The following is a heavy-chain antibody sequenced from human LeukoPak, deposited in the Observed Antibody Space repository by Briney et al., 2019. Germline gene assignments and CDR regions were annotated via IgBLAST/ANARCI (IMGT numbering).Heavy chain of an antibody. V-gene: IGHV1-18*01. D-gene: IGHD3-22*01. CDR3: ARAEGPYDSSGYIALFDY. CDR1: GYTFTSYG. Sequence: ASVKVSCKASGYTFTSYGISWVRQAPGQGLEWMGWISGYNGNTNYAQKLQGRVTMTTDTSTSTAYMELRSLRSDDTAVDYCARAEGPYDSSGYIALFDYWGQGTLVTVSS. CDR2: ISGYNGNT. J-gene: IGHJ4*02.